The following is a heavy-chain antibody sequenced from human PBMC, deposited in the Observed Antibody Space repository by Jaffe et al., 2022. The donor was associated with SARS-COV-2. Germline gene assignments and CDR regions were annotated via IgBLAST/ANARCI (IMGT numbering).Heavy chain of an antibody. CDR3: AGSSGNYFDY. Sequence: QVQLVESGGGVVQFGRSLRLSCAASGFTFSNYAMHWVRQAPGKGLEWVAVMSHDGSSSHSADSVKGRFTISRDNSRNTLYLQMDSLRADDSAVYFCAGSSGNYFDYWGRGTLVTVSS. D-gene: IGHD3-3*01. CDR2: MSHDGSSS. CDR1: GFTFSNYA. J-gene: IGHJ4*02. V-gene: IGHV3-30-3*01.